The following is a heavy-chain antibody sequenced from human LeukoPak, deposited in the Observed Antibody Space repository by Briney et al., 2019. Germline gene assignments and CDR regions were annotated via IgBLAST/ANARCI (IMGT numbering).Heavy chain of an antibody. J-gene: IGHJ4*02. V-gene: IGHV3-11*01. CDR2: ICDSGRTK. Sequence: GGSLRLSCAASGFTFSDYYMSWIRQAPGKGLEWVSYICDSGRTKYYADFVKGRFTIFRDNTKNSVYLQMNNLRAEDTAVYYCARDRLRDYDHSGYYDKWGQGTLVTVSS. CDR3: ARDRLRDYDHSGYYDK. CDR1: GFTFSDYY. D-gene: IGHD3-22*01.